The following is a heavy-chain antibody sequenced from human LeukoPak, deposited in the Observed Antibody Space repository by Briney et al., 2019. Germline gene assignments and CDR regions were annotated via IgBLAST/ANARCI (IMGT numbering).Heavy chain of an antibody. Sequence: SVKVSCKASGGTFSSYAISWVRQAPGQGLEWMGGIIPIFGTANYAQKFQGRVTITADESTSTAYMELSSLRSEDTAVYYCARETTVASGAFDIWGQGTMVTVSS. CDR2: IIPIFGTA. CDR1: GGTFSSYA. D-gene: IGHD4-23*01. J-gene: IGHJ3*02. V-gene: IGHV1-69*13. CDR3: ARETTVASGAFDI.